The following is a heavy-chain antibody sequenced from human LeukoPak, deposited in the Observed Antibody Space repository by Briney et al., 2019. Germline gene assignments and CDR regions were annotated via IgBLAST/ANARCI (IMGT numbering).Heavy chain of an antibody. CDR3: ATAYSNYGYCLDY. J-gene: IGHJ4*02. V-gene: IGHV3-21*01. D-gene: IGHD3-10*01. Sequence: GGSLRLSCAASGFTFSSYTMNWVRQAPGKGLEWVSSISTTSSYIYYADSVKGRFTISRDNAKDSLYLQMNSLRAEDTAVYYCATAYSNYGYCLDYWGQGSLVTVSS. CDR2: ISTTSSYI. CDR1: GFTFSSYT.